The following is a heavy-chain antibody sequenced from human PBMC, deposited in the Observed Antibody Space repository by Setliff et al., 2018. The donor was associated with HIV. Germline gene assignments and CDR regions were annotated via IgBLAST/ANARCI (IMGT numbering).Heavy chain of an antibody. V-gene: IGHV5-51*01. D-gene: IGHD1-1*01. CDR3: VRSGRVGELYGF. J-gene: IGHJ4*02. CDR1: GYYFTSHW. CDR2: ISPTDSAT. Sequence: GESLKISCQTSGYYFTSHWIGWVRQMSGKGLEWVGVISPTDSATTYSLAFQGQVSVSVDLSTSTAFLEWNNLRASDTATYYCVRSGRVGELYGFWGQGTPVTVSS.